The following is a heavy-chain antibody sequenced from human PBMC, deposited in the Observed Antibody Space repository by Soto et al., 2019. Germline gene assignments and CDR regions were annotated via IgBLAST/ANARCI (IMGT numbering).Heavy chain of an antibody. CDR3: VRGLEWLRNY. CDR1: GYTFTTYD. D-gene: IGHD5-12*01. V-gene: IGHV1-8*01. CDR2: MNPNSGDT. J-gene: IGHJ4*02. Sequence: QVQLVQSGAEVKKPGASVKVSCKATGYTFTTYDINWVRQATGQGLEWMGWMNPNSGDTGYAQKFQGRVTMTRDTYISTAYMELSTLTYEDTAVYYCVRGLEWLRNYWGQGTLVTVSS.